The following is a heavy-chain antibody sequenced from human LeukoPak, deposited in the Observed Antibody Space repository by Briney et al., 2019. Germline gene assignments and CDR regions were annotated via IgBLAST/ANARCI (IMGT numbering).Heavy chain of an antibody. V-gene: IGHV3-66*01. J-gene: IGHJ6*02. CDR2: IYSGGST. Sequence: GGSLRLSCAASGFTFSSYAMSWVRQAPGKGLEWVSVIYSGGSTYYADSVKGRFTISRDNSKNTLYLQMNSLRAEDTAVYYCARVRFGEDYGMDVWGQGTTVTVSS. D-gene: IGHD3-10*01. CDR3: ARVRFGEDYGMDV. CDR1: GFTFSSYA.